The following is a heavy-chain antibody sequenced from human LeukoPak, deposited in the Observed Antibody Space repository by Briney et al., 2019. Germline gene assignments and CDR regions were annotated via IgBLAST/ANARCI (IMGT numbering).Heavy chain of an antibody. D-gene: IGHD1-26*01. J-gene: IGHJ4*02. Sequence: SETLSLTCTVSGGSISSSSYYWGWIRQPPGKGLEWIGSIYYSGSTYYNPSLKSRVTISVDTSKNQFSLKLSSVTAADTAVYYCARGVNSGYFDYCGQGTLVAVSS. CDR2: IYYSGST. V-gene: IGHV4-39*07. CDR3: ARGVNSGYFDY. CDR1: GGSISSSSYY.